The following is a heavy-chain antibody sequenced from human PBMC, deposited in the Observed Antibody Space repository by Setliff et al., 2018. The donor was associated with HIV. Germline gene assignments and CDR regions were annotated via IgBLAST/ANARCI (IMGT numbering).Heavy chain of an antibody. D-gene: IGHD4-17*01. CDR2: IYYSGST. Sequence: LETLSLTCTVSGGSVGSGSYYWSWIRQSPGKGLEWIGYIYYSGSTTYNPTLKSRVTMSIDTSKNQFSLKVRSVSAADTAVYYCARDPPGYGDSNDYWGQGMLVTVSS. J-gene: IGHJ4*02. V-gene: IGHV4-61*01. CDR3: ARDPPGYGDSNDY. CDR1: GGSVGSGSYY.